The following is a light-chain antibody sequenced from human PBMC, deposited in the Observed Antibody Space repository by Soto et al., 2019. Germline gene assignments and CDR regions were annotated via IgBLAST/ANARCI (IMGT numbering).Light chain of an antibody. CDR1: QGIRND. V-gene: IGKV1-6*01. CDR2: AAS. J-gene: IGKJ1*01. Sequence: AIQMTQSPSSLSASVGDRVTITCRASQGIRNDLGWYQQRPGKAPKLLIYAASSLESGVPSRFSGSGSGTDFPLTISSLQPEDFATYFCLQDHNYPRTFGQGTKVDIK. CDR3: LQDHNYPRT.